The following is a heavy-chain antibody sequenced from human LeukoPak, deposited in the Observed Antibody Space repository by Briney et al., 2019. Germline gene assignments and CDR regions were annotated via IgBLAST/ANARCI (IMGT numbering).Heavy chain of an antibody. CDR3: AKDGSWGYYYFYFYIDV. Sequence: GGSLRLSCEASGFTFSNSAMSWVRQAPGKGLEWVSGISASGHYTYNADSAKGRFTISRDNSKNTLYLQMNSLRAEDTALYYCAKDGSWGYYYFYFYIDVWGKGTTVTVSS. V-gene: IGHV3-23*01. J-gene: IGHJ6*03. D-gene: IGHD3-16*01. CDR2: ISASGHYT. CDR1: GFTFSNSA.